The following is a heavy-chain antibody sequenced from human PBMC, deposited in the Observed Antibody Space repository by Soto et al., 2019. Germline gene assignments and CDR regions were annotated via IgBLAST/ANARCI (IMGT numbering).Heavy chain of an antibody. CDR2: IYYSGST. D-gene: IGHD3-9*01. CDR3: ARRPDWYGDAFDI. V-gene: IGHV4-39*01. J-gene: IGHJ3*02. Sequence: SETLSLTCTVSGGSISSSSYYWGWIRQPPGKGLEWIGSIYYSGSTYYNPSLKSRVTISVDTSKNQFSLKLSSVTAADTAVYYCARRPDWYGDAFDIWGQGTMVTVSS. CDR1: GGSISSSSYY.